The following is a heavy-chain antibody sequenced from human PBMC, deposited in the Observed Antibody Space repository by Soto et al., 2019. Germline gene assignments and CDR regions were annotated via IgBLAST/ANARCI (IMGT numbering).Heavy chain of an antibody. J-gene: IGHJ3*02. D-gene: IGHD6-6*01. V-gene: IGHV3-23*01. Sequence: GGSLRLSCAASGFTFSSYAMSWVRQAPGKGLEGVSAISGSGGSTYYAASVKGRFTISRDNSKNTLYLQMNSLRAEDTAVYDCAKEGIGAARPPGGAFDIWGQGTMVTVSS. CDR1: GFTFSSYA. CDR2: ISGSGGST. CDR3: AKEGIGAARPPGGAFDI.